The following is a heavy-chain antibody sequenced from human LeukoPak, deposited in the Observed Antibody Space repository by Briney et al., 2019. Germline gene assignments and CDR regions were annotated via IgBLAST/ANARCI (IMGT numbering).Heavy chain of an antibody. Sequence: GGSLRLSCAASGFSFSSYAMTWARQAPVKGLEWVSAISGDGTRTYYADSVKGRFTISRDNSKNTLYLEMSSLRAEDTAIYYCAKWPKGAMDYFDYWGQGTLVTVSS. CDR3: AKWPKGAMDYFDY. CDR1: GFSFSSYA. V-gene: IGHV3-23*01. CDR2: ISGDGTRT. D-gene: IGHD3-16*01. J-gene: IGHJ4*02.